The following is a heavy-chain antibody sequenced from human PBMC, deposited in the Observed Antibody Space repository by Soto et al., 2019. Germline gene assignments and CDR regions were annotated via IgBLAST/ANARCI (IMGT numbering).Heavy chain of an antibody. D-gene: IGHD3-3*01. Sequence: GGSLRLSCTTSGFTFADYALTWFRQAPGKGLEWVSLIKNKAYGETTEYAASVKGRFTISRDDSKGIASLQMNSLKTEDTAVYFCSRCHNTLSGVFITPNFDYWGPGTLVTVSS. V-gene: IGHV3-49*03. CDR2: IKNKAYGETT. J-gene: IGHJ4*02. CDR3: SRCHNTLSGVFITPNFDY. CDR1: GFTFADYA.